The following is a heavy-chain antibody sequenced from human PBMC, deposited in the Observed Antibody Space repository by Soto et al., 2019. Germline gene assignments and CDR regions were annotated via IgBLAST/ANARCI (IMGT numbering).Heavy chain of an antibody. Sequence: EVQLVQSGAEVKKPGESLKISCKGSGYSFTSYWIVWVRQMPGKGLEWMGIIYPGDSETRYSPSLQGQVTMSADKSTSTAYLQWSSLKASDPAMYYCARRSYCDGDCTRRPYDYYGMDVWGQGTMVTVSS. D-gene: IGHD2-21*02. CDR1: GYSFTSYW. CDR2: IYPGDSET. J-gene: IGHJ6*02. V-gene: IGHV5-51*01. CDR3: ARRSYCDGDCTRRPYDYYGMDV.